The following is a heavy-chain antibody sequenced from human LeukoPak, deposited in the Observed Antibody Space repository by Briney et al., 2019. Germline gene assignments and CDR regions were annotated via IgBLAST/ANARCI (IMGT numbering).Heavy chain of an antibody. D-gene: IGHD2-2*01. V-gene: IGHV4-34*01. Sequence: SSETLSLTCAVYGGSFSGYYWSWIRQPPGKGLEWIGEINHSGSTNYNPSLKSRVTISVDTSKNQFSLKLSSVTAADTAVYYCARVPQYQLPYRGIDPWSQGTLVTVSS. J-gene: IGHJ5*02. CDR3: ARVPQYQLPYRGIDP. CDR1: GGSFSGYY. CDR2: INHSGST.